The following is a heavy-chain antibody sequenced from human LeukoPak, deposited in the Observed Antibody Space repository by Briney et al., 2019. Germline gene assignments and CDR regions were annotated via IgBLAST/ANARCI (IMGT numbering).Heavy chain of an antibody. CDR2: IRYDGSNK. CDR3: AKDLRVVPAAMGYYFDY. CDR1: GFTFDDYA. D-gene: IGHD2-2*01. V-gene: IGHV3-30*02. Sequence: GRSPRLSCAASGFTFDDYAMHWVRQAPGKGLEWVAFIRYDGSNKYYADSVKGRFTISRDNSKNTLYLQMNSLRAEDTAVYYCAKDLRVVPAAMGYYFDYWGQGTLVTVSS. J-gene: IGHJ4*02.